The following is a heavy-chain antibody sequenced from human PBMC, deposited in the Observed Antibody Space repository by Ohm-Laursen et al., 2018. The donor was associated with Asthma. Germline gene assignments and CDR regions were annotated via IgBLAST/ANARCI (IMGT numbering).Heavy chain of an antibody. J-gene: IGHJ2*01. CDR1: GFTFSSYA. CDR2: ISYDGSNK. CDR3: ARAWYFDL. V-gene: IGHV3-30-3*01. Sequence: SLRLSCSASGFTFSSYAMHWVRQAPGKGLEWVAVISYDGSNKYYADSVKGRFTISRDNSKNTLYLQMNSLRAEDTAVYYCARAWYFDLWGRGTLVTVST.